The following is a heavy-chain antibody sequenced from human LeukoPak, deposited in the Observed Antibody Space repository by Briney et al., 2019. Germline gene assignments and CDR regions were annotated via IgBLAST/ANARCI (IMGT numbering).Heavy chain of an antibody. V-gene: IGHV4-39*01. CDR1: GGSISSSSYY. D-gene: IGHD4-17*01. Sequence: SETLSLTCTVSGGSISSSSYYWGWIRQPPGKGLEWIGSIYYSGSTYYNPSPKSRVTISVDTSKNQFSLKLSSVTAADTAVYYCASNYGDYVENAFDIWGQGTMVTVSS. J-gene: IGHJ3*02. CDR2: IYYSGST. CDR3: ASNYGDYVENAFDI.